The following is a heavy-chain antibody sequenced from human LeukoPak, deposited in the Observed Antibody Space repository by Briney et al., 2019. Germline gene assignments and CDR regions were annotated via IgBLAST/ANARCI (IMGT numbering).Heavy chain of an antibody. D-gene: IGHD3-22*01. CDR3: ARLGEGDYYDSSGYYYPYYFDY. CDR2: IKQDGSEK. V-gene: IGHV3-7*01. CDR1: GFTFSSCS. Sequence: GGSLRLSCAASGFTFSSCSTNWVRQAPGEGLEWVANIKQDGSEKYYVDSVKGRFTISRDNAKNSLYLQMNSLRAEDTAVYYCARLGEGDYYDSSGYYYPYYFDYWGQGTLVTVSS. J-gene: IGHJ4*02.